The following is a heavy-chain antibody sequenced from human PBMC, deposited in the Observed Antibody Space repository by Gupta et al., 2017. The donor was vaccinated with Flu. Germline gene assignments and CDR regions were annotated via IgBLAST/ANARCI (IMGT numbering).Heavy chain of an antibody. J-gene: IGHJ6*02. CDR3: ARAFWSGHHYQHYATDV. CDR2: ISYDGSNT. CDR1: GFVFSDYG. V-gene: IGHV3-33*01. Sequence: QEQVVESGGGVVQPGRALRLSCAASGFVFSDYGIHWVRQAPGKGLEWVAFISYDGSNTYYADSARSRFTISRDNAKNTVYLQMNSLRVDDTAVYYCARAFWSGHHYQHYATDVWGQGTTVIVSS. D-gene: IGHD3-3*01.